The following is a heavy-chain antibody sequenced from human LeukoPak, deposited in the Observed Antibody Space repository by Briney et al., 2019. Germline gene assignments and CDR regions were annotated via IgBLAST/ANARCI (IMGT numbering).Heavy chain of an antibody. CDR3: ARALDMYYYDSSGSGWLAY. CDR1: GGTFSSYA. V-gene: IGHV1-69*05. CDR2: IIPIFGTA. Sequence: ASVKVSCKASGGTFSSYAISWVRQAPGQGLEWMGGIIPIFGTANYAQKFQGRVTITTDESKSTAYMELSSLRSEDTAVYYCARALDMYYYDSSGSGWLAYWGQGTLVTVSS. J-gene: IGHJ4*02. D-gene: IGHD3-22*01.